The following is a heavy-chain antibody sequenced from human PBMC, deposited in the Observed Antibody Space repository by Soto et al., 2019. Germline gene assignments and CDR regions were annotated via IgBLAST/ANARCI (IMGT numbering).Heavy chain of an antibody. CDR2: IYYSGST. CDR1: GASMRSSD. V-gene: IGHV4-59*01. J-gene: IGHJ5*02. CDR3: ARDKGDYVWGSYRKNWFDP. D-gene: IGHD3-16*02. Sequence: LSLSCTVSGASMRSSDLAWIRKPPGKGLEWIGYIYYSGSTNYNPSLKSRVTISVDTSKNQFSLKLSSVTAADTAVYYCARDKGDYVWGSYRKNWFDPWGQGPLVTVSS.